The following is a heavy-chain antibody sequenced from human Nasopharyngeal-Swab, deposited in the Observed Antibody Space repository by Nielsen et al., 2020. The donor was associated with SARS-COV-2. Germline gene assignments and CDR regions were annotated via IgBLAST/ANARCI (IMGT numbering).Heavy chain of an antibody. CDR3: ARPLSRDSTWTTEANWFDP. D-gene: IGHD6-13*01. J-gene: IGHJ5*02. V-gene: IGHV3-23*01. CDR2: INPAAET. Sequence: WGSLTLSCGASGFTFNNFSMMWVRQAAGKGLEWVSTINPAAETFYADSAKGRFTISRDNSENTVYLQMNSLRAEDTALYHCARPLSRDSTWTTEANWFDPWGQGTLVTVSS. CDR1: GFTFNNFS.